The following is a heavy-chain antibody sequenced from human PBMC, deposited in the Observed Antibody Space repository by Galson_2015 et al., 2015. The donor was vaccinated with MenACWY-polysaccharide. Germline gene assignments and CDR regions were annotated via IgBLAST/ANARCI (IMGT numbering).Heavy chain of an antibody. Sequence: ETLSLTCAVSGASISRSDWWTWVRQPPGKGLEWIGEISHRGTTNYNPSLKSRVTISVDKSKNQFSLKLNSVTAADTAVYYCARKFDYWGQGSLVTVSS. V-gene: IGHV4-4*02. CDR1: GASISRSDW. CDR3: ARKFDY. J-gene: IGHJ4*02. CDR2: ISHRGTT.